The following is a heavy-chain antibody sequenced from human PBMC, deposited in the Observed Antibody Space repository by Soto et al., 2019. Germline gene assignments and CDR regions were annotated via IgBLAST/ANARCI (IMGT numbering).Heavy chain of an antibody. V-gene: IGHV3-74*01. CDR1: GFTFSSYW. Sequence: GGSLRLSCAASGFTFSSYWMHWVRQAPGKGLVWVSRINSDGSSTSYADSVKGRFTISRDNAKNTLYLQMNSLRAEDTAVYYCANGAYDFWSGYDFDYWGQGTLVTVSS. CDR2: INSDGSST. D-gene: IGHD3-3*01. J-gene: IGHJ4*02. CDR3: ANGAYDFWSGYDFDY.